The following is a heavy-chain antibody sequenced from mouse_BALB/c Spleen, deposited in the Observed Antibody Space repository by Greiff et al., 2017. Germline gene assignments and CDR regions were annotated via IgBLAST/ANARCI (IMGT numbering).Heavy chain of an antibody. CDR3: ARDDTTVAAY. J-gene: IGHJ3*01. V-gene: IGHV1S127*01. D-gene: IGHD1-1*01. CDR2: IDPSDSET. CDR1: GYSFTSYW. Sequence: QVQLQQSGPQLVRPGASVKISCKASGYSFTSYWMHWVKQRPGQGLEWIGMIDPSDSETRLNQKFKDKATLTVDKSSSTAYMQLSSPTSEDSAVYFCARDDTTVAAYWGQGTLVTVSA.